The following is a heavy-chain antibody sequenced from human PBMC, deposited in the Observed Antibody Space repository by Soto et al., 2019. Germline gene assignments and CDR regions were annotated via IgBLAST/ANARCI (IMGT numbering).Heavy chain of an antibody. CDR3: ARSYPRETVSFSFDP. V-gene: IGHV5-51*01. CDR1: GYSFTSYW. Sequence: GESLKISCKGSGYSFTSYWIGWVRQMPGKGLEWMGIIYPGDSDTRYSPSFQGQVTISADKSISTAYLQWSSLKASDTAMYYCARSYPRETVSFSFDPWGQGTLVTVSS. D-gene: IGHD1-26*01. CDR2: IYPGDSDT. J-gene: IGHJ5*02.